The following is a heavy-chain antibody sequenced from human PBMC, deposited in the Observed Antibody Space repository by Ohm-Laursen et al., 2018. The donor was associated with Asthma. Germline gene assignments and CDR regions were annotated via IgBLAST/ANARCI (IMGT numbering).Heavy chain of an antibody. CDR2: IIPIFGTA. CDR1: GGTFSSYA. D-gene: IGHD3-22*01. V-gene: IGHV1-69*13. Sequence: VKISCKASGGTFSSYAISWVRQAPGQGLEWMGGIIPIFGTANYAQKFQGRVTITADESTSTAYMELSSLRSEDTAVYYCARPSYYYDSSGYYKEMSYYYGMDVWGQGTTVTVSS. J-gene: IGHJ6*02. CDR3: ARPSYYYDSSGYYKEMSYYYGMDV.